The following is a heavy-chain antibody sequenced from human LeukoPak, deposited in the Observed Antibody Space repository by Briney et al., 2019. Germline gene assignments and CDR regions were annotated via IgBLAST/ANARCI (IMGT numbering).Heavy chain of an antibody. CDR2: IYYSGST. CDR1: GGSISSGDYY. D-gene: IGHD3-22*01. Sequence: RPSETLSLTCTVSGGSISSGDYYWSWIRQPPGKGLEWIGYIYYSGSTYYNPSLKSRVTISVDTSKNQFSLKLSSVTAADTAVYYCARDAPVSNYYDSSGYFSWGQGTLVTVSS. CDR3: ARDAPVSNYYDSSGYFS. V-gene: IGHV4-30-4*01. J-gene: IGHJ5*02.